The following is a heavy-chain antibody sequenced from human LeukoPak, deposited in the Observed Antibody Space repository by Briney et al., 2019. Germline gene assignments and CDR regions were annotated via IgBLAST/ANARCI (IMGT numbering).Heavy chain of an antibody. CDR1: GYSENFYG. CDR3: ARLSSAMVNYFDY. J-gene: IGHJ4*02. D-gene: IGHD5-18*01. CDR2: ISAQHGQT. V-gene: IGHV1-18*01. Sequence: ASVKVSCKTSGYSENFYGITWVRQVAGQGLEWMGWISAQHGQTEYAPNSQDRVTMTTDTSTSTAYMELRSLRSDDTAVYYCARLSSAMVNYFDYWGQGTLVTVSS.